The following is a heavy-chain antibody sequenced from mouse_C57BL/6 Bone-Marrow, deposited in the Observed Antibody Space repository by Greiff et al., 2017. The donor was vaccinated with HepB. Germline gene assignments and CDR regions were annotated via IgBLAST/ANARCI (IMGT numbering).Heavy chain of an antibody. D-gene: IGHD2-5*01. CDR1: GFTFSDYG. V-gene: IGHV5-17*01. CDR2: ISSGSSTI. J-gene: IGHJ1*03. CDR3: ATKKYYSNYYWYFDV. Sequence: EVMLVESGGGLVKPGGSLKLSCAASGFTFSDYGMHWVRQAPEKGLEWVAYISSGSSTIYYADTVKGRFTISRDNAKNTLFLQMTSLRSEDTAMYYCATKKYYSNYYWYFDVWGTGTTVIVSS.